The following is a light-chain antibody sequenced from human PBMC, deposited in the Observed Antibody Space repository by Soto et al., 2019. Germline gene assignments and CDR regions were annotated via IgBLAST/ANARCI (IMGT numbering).Light chain of an antibody. J-gene: IGKJ3*01. CDR3: HQYNTWPLT. CDR1: QSVRDN. Sequence: EIVMTQSPATLSVSPGERATLSCRASQSVRDNLAWYPQKPGQAPGLLIYGASIRATGIPARFSGSGSGTAFNRTISHMQSEDFAIYYCHQYNTWPLTFGPGTKVD. V-gene: IGKV3-15*01. CDR2: GAS.